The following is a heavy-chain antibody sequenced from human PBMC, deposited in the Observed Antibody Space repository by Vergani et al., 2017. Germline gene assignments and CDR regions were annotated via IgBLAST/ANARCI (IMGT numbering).Heavy chain of an antibody. D-gene: IGHD4-11*01. CDR3: AREYSNYFYYYGMDG. J-gene: IGHJ6*02. CDR2: IWYDGSNK. Sequence: QVQLVESGGGVVQPGRSLRLSCAASGFTFSSYGMHWVRQAPGKGLEWVAVIWYDGSNKYYADSVKGRFTISRDNSKNTLYLQMNSLRAEDTAVYYCAREYSNYFYYYGMDGWGQGTTVTVSS. CDR1: GFTFSSYG. V-gene: IGHV3-33*01.